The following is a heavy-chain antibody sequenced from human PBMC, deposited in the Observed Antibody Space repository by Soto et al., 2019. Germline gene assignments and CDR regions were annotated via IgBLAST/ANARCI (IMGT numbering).Heavy chain of an antibody. CDR3: ARQGFGPLHGLVDV. J-gene: IGHJ6*02. CDR2: VHHSWGS. V-gene: IGHV4-59*08. CDR1: GGSISSCY. Sequence: QVQLQESGPGLVKPSETLSLSCTVSGGSISSCYWSWFRQSPGKRMEWIGYVHHSWGSSYNPSLRSRVAISLDTSKSQFSLKVTSVTATDTAVYYCARQGFGPLHGLVDVWGQGTTVTVSS. D-gene: IGHD3-10*01.